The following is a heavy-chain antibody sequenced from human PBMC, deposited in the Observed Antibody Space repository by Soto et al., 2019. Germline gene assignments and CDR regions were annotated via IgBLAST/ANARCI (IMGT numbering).Heavy chain of an antibody. CDR3: ARDRPLVVPGHYYYGMDV. V-gene: IGHV4-31*03. CDR1: GGSISSAGYY. CDR2: IYYSGST. D-gene: IGHD2-15*01. Sequence: KPSETPSLTCTVSGGSISSAGYYWTWIRQHPRKGMEWIGYIYYSGSTYYNPSLKIRVTISVDTSKNQFSLKLSSVTAADTAVYYCARDRPLVVPGHYYYGMDVWGQGTTVTVSS. J-gene: IGHJ6*02.